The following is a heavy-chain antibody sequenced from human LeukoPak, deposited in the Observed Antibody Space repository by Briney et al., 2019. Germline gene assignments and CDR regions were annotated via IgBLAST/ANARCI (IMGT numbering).Heavy chain of an antibody. J-gene: IGHJ4*02. CDR1: GFTFSSYW. CDR3: AKDPYYYDSSGYYRFYPSDY. D-gene: IGHD3-22*01. CDR2: IKQDGSEK. Sequence: GGSLRLSCAASGFTFSSYWMSWVRQAPGKGLEWVANIKQDGSEKYYVDSVKGRFTISRDNSKNTLYLQMNSLRAEDTAVYYCAKDPYYYDSSGYYRFYPSDYWGQGTLVTVSS. V-gene: IGHV3-7*03.